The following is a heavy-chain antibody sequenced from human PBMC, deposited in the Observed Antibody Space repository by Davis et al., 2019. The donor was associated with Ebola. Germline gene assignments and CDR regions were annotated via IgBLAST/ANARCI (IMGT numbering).Heavy chain of an antibody. D-gene: IGHD3-22*01. CDR2: ISSGGRTM. CDR3: ATHRGYGFHY. J-gene: IGHJ4*02. CDR1: GYTFSTYA. V-gene: IGHV3-48*04. Sequence: PGGFLRLSCAGSGYTFSTYAMTWVRQAPGKGLEWVSHISSGGRTMYYADSVKGRFTISGDNAKNSLYLQMNGLRAEDTAVYYCATHRGYGFHYWGQGTLVTVSS.